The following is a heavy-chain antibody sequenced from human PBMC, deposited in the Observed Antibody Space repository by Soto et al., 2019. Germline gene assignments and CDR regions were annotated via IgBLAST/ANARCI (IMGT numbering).Heavy chain of an antibody. J-gene: IGHJ4*02. V-gene: IGHV1-18*01. D-gene: IGHD3-22*01. CDR2: ISAYNGNT. CDR1: GYTFTSYG. Sequence: GASVKVSFKASGYTFTSYGISWVRQAPGQGLEWMGWISAYNGNTNYAQKLQGRVTMTTDTSTSTAYMELRSLRSDDTAVYYCARDRRDYYDSSGYYFDYWGQGTLVTVSS. CDR3: ARDRRDYYDSSGYYFDY.